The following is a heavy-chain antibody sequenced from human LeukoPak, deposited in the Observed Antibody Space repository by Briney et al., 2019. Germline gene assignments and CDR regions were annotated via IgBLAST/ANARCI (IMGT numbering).Heavy chain of an antibody. CDR3: VKSAEGTTVVTYFDY. V-gene: IGHV3-64D*06. CDR1: GFTFSSYA. Sequence: PGGSLRLSCSASGFTFSSYAMHWVRQAPGKGLEYVSAISSNGGSTYYADSVKGRFTISRDNSKNTLYLQMSSLRAEDTAVYYCVKSAEGTTVVTYFDYWGQGTLVTVSS. D-gene: IGHD4-23*01. J-gene: IGHJ4*02. CDR2: ISSNGGST.